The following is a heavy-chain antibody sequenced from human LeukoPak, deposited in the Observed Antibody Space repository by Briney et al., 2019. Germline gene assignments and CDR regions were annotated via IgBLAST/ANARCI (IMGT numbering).Heavy chain of an antibody. CDR2: ISSSSSTI. CDR3: AVIRYNWNYADV. Sequence: PGGSLRLSCAASGFTFSSYSMNWVRQAPGKGLEWVSYISSSSSTIYYADSVKGRFTISRDNAKNSLYLQMSSLRAEDTAVYYCAVIRYNWNYADVWGKGTTVTVSS. J-gene: IGHJ6*03. D-gene: IGHD1-20*01. CDR1: GFTFSSYS. V-gene: IGHV3-48*01.